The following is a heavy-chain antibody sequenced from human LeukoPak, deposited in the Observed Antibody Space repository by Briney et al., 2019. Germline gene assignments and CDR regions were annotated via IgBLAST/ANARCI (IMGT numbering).Heavy chain of an antibody. Sequence: GASVKVSCKASGYTFTGYYMHWVRQAPGQGLEWMGWINPNSGGTNYAQKFQGKVTMTRDTSISTAYMELSRLRSDDTAVYYCARDRDQQWLVRGWFDPWGQGTLVTVSS. D-gene: IGHD6-19*01. V-gene: IGHV1-2*02. J-gene: IGHJ5*02. CDR3: ARDRDQQWLVRGWFDP. CDR1: GYTFTGYY. CDR2: INPNSGGT.